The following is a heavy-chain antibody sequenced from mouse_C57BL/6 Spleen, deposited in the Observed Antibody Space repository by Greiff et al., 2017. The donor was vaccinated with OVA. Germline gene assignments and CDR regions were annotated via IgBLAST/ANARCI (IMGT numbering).Heavy chain of an antibody. CDR2: IHPSDSDT. Sequence: QVQLQQPGAELVKPGASVKVSCKASGYTFPSYWMHWVKQRPGQGLEWIGRIHPSDSDTNYNQKFKGKATLTVDKSSSPAYMQLSSLTSEDSAVYYCAYYGSSYDRYFDVWGTGTTVTVSS. J-gene: IGHJ1*03. CDR1: GYTFPSYW. D-gene: IGHD1-1*01. CDR3: AYYGSSYDRYFDV. V-gene: IGHV1-74*01.